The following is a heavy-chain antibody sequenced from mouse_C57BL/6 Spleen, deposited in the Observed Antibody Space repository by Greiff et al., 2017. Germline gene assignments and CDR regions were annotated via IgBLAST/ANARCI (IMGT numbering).Heavy chain of an antibody. CDR3: AIYYYASEGYY. J-gene: IGHJ2*01. CDR2: IDPSDSYT. D-gene: IGHD1-1*01. Sequence: QVQLQQPGAELVMPGASVKLSCKASGYTFTSYWMHWVKQRPGQGLEWIGEIDPSDSYTNYNQKFKGKSTLTVDKSSSTAYMQLSSLTSEDSAVYYCAIYYYASEGYYWGQGTTLTVSS. CDR1: GYTFTSYW. V-gene: IGHV1-69*01.